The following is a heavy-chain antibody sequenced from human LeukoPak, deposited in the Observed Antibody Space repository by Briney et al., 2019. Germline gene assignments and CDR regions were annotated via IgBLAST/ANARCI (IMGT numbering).Heavy chain of an antibody. CDR2: INSDGSST. Sequence: PGGSLRLSCAASGFTFSSYWMHWVRQAPGKGLVWVSRINSDGSSTNYADSVKGRFTIFRDNAKNTLYLQMNSLRAEDTAMYYCARDLCSGGSCYFDYWGQGTLVTVSS. CDR1: GFTFSSYW. D-gene: IGHD2-15*01. V-gene: IGHV3-74*01. CDR3: ARDLCSGGSCYFDY. J-gene: IGHJ4*02.